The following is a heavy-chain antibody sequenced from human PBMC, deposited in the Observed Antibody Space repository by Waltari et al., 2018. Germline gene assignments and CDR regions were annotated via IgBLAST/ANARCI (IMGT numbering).Heavy chain of an antibody. Sequence: QVQLVESGGGVVQPGRSLRLSCAASGFTFSSYAMHWVRQAPGKGLEWVAVISYDGSNKYYADSVKGRFTISRDNSKNPLYLQMNSLRAEDTAVYYCARGGNMYSSSPQFDPWGQGTLVTVSS. CDR2: ISYDGSNK. CDR1: GFTFSSYA. CDR3: ARGGNMYSSSPQFDP. V-gene: IGHV3-30*01. D-gene: IGHD6-13*01. J-gene: IGHJ5*02.